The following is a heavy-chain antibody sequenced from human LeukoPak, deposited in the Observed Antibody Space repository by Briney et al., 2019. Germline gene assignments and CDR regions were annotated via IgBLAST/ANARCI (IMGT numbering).Heavy chain of an antibody. CDR2: IYSGGST. J-gene: IGHJ3*02. D-gene: IGHD4-23*01. CDR1: GFTVISNY. CDR3: AKYRLDANYCGYTFDI. Sequence: GGSLRLSCPASGFTVISNYMSWFGQAPGKGLEGVSVIYSGGSTYYADSVKGRYTISRDNSKSALYLQMNSLRAEDTAIYYCAKYRLDANYCGYTFDIWGQGTMVTVSS. V-gene: IGHV3-53*01.